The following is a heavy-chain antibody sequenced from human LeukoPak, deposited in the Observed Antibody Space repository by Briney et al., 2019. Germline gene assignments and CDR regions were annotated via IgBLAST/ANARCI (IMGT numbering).Heavy chain of an antibody. D-gene: IGHD3-22*01. Sequence: ASVKVPCKASGYTFTNYGINWVRQAPGQGLERMGWISAYNDNTNYAQKLQGRVTMTTDTSTSTAYMELRSLRSDDTAVYYCARMVVVITTEPDTWYFDLWGRGTLVTVSS. J-gene: IGHJ2*01. V-gene: IGHV1-18*01. CDR3: ARMVVVITTEPDTWYFDL. CDR2: ISAYNDNT. CDR1: GYTFTNYG.